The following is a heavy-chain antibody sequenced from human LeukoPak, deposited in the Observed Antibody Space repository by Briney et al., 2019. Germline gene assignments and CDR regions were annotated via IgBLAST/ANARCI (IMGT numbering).Heavy chain of an antibody. V-gene: IGHV4-59*08. Sequence: PSETLSLTCIVSGGSISSNYWSWIRQPPGKGLEWIGHIYYSGSTNYNPSLKSRVTISVDTSKKQFSLKLSSVTAADTAVYYCATSDYYASGLDYWGQGTLVTVSS. CDR3: ATSDYYASGLDY. CDR1: GGSISSNY. CDR2: IYYSGST. D-gene: IGHD3-10*01. J-gene: IGHJ4*02.